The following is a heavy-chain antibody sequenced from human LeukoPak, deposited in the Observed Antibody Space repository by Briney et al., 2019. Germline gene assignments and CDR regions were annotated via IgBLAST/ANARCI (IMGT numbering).Heavy chain of an antibody. V-gene: IGHV3-23*01. CDR1: GFTFSTYA. CDR2: ITGSGGAT. Sequence: GGSLRLSCAASGFTFSTYAVNWVRQAPGKGLEWVSAITGSGGATYYADSVKGRFTISRDNSKNTLYLQMNSLRAEDAAVYYCAKDGGYSYGPDDAFDIWGQGTMVTVSS. D-gene: IGHD5-18*01. J-gene: IGHJ3*02. CDR3: AKDGGYSYGPDDAFDI.